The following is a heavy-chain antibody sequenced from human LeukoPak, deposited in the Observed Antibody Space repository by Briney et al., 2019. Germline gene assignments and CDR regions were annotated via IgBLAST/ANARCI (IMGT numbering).Heavy chain of an antibody. V-gene: IGHV5-51*01. D-gene: IGHD6-19*01. J-gene: IGHJ4*02. CDR2: IYPGDSDT. Sequence: GESLKISCKGSGYSFASYWIGWVRLLPGQGLEWMGIIYPGDSDTKYSPSFQGRVTISADKSINTAYLQWSSLKASDTAIYYCARQDGSAYYYFDYWGQGTLVTVSS. CDR3: ARQDGSAYYYFDY. CDR1: GYSFASYW.